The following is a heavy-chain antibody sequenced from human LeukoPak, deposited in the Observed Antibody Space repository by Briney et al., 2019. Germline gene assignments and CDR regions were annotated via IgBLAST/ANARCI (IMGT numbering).Heavy chain of an antibody. CDR3: ARTARAGIAEPNYFDY. V-gene: IGHV1-69*05. Sequence: ASVKVSCKASGGTFSSYAISWVRQAPGQGLEWMGRIIPIFGTANYAQKFQGRVTITTDESTSTAYMELNSLRSEDTAVYYCARTARAGIAEPNYFDYWGQGTLVTVSS. J-gene: IGHJ4*02. CDR2: IIPIFGTA. CDR1: GGTFSSYA. D-gene: IGHD6-13*01.